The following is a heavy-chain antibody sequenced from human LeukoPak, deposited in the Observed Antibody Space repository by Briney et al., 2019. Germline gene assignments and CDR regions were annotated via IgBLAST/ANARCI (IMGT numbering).Heavy chain of an antibody. CDR3: ATCNPYYYGSRNLKELDY. J-gene: IGHJ4*02. D-gene: IGHD3-10*01. V-gene: IGHV1-2*02. Sequence: ASVKVSCKASGYTFSDYYLHWVRQAPGQGLEWMGWINPNSGGTNYAQKFQGRVTMTRDTSTDTAYMELSSLRSEDTAVYYCATCNPYYYGSRNLKELDYWGQGTLATVSS. CDR2: INPNSGGT. CDR1: GYTFSDYY.